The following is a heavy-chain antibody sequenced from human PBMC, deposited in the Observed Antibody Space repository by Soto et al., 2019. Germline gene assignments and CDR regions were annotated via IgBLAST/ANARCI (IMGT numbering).Heavy chain of an antibody. CDR1: GFTFSSYG. D-gene: IGHD5-12*01. J-gene: IGHJ6*02. Sequence: GGSLRLSCAASGFTFSSYGMHWVRQAPGKGLEWVAVISYDGSNKYYADSVKGRFTISRDNSKNTLYLQMNSLRAEDTAVYYCAKDLGGRSGYVFVYYYGMDVWGQGTTVTVSS. V-gene: IGHV3-30*18. CDR2: ISYDGSNK. CDR3: AKDLGGRSGYVFVYYYGMDV.